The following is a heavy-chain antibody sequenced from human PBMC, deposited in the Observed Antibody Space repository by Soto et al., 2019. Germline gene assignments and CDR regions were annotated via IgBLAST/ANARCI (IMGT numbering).Heavy chain of an antibody. Sequence: QVQLVQSGAEVKKPGSSVTVSCKASGVTFSSYAISWVRQAPGQGLEWMGGIIPIFGTANYAQKFQGRVTITADESTSTAYMELSSLRSEDTAVYYCASYEMATTRAGAVDYWGQGTLVTVSS. CDR2: IIPIFGTA. J-gene: IGHJ4*02. CDR3: ASYEMATTRAGAVDY. D-gene: IGHD5-12*01. V-gene: IGHV1-69*01. CDR1: GVTFSSYA.